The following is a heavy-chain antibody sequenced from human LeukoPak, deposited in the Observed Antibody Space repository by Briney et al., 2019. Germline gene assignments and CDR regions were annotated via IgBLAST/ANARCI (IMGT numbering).Heavy chain of an antibody. CDR1: GGSISSYY. CDR3: ARFLRNHAEGYDFWSGYVYYFDY. V-gene: IGHV4-59*01. CDR2: IYYSGST. J-gene: IGHJ4*02. Sequence: SETLSLTCTVSGGSISSYYWSWIRQPPGKGLEWIGYIYYSGSTNYNPSLKSRVTISVDTSKNQFSLKLSPVTAADTAVYYCARFLRNHAEGYDFWSGYVYYFDYWGQGTLVTVSS. D-gene: IGHD3-3*01.